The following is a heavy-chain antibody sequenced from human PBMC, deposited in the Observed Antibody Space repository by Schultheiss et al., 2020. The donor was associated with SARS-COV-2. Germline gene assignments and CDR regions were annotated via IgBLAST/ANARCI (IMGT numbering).Heavy chain of an antibody. Sequence: GESLKISCAASGFTFSSYAMSWVRQAPGKGLEWVSAISGSGGSTYYADSVKGRFTISRDNSKNTLYLQMNSLRAEDTAVYYCARDRTTVSYDAFDIWGQGTMVTVSS. D-gene: IGHD4-11*01. CDR2: ISGSGGST. J-gene: IGHJ3*02. CDR3: ARDRTTVSYDAFDI. V-gene: IGHV3-23*01. CDR1: GFTFSSYA.